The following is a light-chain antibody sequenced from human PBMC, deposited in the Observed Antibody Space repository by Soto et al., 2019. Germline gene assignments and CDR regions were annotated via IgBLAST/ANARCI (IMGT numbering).Light chain of an antibody. CDR1: QSVDTN. V-gene: IGKV3-15*01. CDR2: GAS. CDR3: QQYNDWRT. J-gene: IGKJ1*01. Sequence: EMVLTQSPATLSVSPVERATLSFRASQSVDTNLDWYQHNPGQSPRLLIYGASTRATGFPARFSGRGSGTEFTLTISSLQSEDFAVYYCQQYNDWRTFGQGTKVDIK.